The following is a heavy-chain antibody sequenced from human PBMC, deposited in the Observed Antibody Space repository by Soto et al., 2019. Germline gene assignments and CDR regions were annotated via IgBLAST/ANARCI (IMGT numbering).Heavy chain of an antibody. D-gene: IGHD5-12*01. J-gene: IGHJ4*02. Sequence: EVQLLESGGDLVQPGGSLRLSCVASGFTFSNDDLSWVRQASGKGLEWVSAITAGGFNTYYADSVKGRFTISRDNSKNTLYLQMNSLRAEDTAVYYCAKNIGVFSGYANFDYWGQGTLVTVSS. CDR2: ITAGGFNT. CDR3: AKNIGVFSGYANFDY. CDR1: GFTFSNDD. V-gene: IGHV3-23*01.